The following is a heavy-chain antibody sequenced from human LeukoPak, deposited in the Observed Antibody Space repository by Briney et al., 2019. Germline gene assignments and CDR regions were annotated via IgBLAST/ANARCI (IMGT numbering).Heavy chain of an antibody. V-gene: IGHV3-48*04. D-gene: IGHD1-1*01. J-gene: IGHJ6*03. Sequence: PGGSLRLSCAASGFTFSSYSMNWVRQAPGKGLEWVSYISSSSSTIYYADSVKGRFTISRDNAKNSLFLQMNSLRAEDTAVYYCARDRLLEARDFYSYYYMDVWGKGTTVTVSS. CDR2: ISSSSSTI. CDR3: ARDRLLEARDFYSYYYMDV. CDR1: GFTFSSYS.